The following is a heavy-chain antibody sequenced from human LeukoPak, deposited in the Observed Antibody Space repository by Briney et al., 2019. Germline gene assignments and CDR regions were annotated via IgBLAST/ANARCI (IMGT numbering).Heavy chain of an antibody. CDR3: AREGVVTTKYYFDY. V-gene: IGHV4-34*01. CDR1: GGSFSGYY. D-gene: IGHD4-4*01. J-gene: IGHJ4*02. Sequence: PSETLSLTCAVYGGSFSGYYWSWIRQPPGKGLEWIGEINHSGGTNYNPSLKSRVTISVDTSKNQFSLKLSSVTAADTAVYYCAREGVVTTKYYFDYWGQGTLVTVSS. CDR2: INHSGGT.